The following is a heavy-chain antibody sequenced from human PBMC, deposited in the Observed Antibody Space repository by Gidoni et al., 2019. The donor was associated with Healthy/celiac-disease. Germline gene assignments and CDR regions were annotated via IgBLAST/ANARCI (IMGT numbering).Heavy chain of an antibody. CDR2: ISYDGSNK. Sequence: GVVQPGRSLRLSCAASGFTFSSYGMHWVRQAPGKGLEWVAVISYDGSNKYYADSVKGRFTISRDNSKNTLYLQMNSLRAEDTAVYYCAKAGSYYYYYMDVWGKGTTVTVSS. J-gene: IGHJ6*03. V-gene: IGHV3-30*18. CDR1: GFTFSSYG. CDR3: AKAGSYYYYYMDV.